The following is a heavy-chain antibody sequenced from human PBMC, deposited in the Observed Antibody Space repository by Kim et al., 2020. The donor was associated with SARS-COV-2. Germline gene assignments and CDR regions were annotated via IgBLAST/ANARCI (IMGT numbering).Heavy chain of an antibody. V-gene: IGHV4-34*01. D-gene: IGHD6-13*01. CDR2: INHSGST. J-gene: IGHJ4*02. Sequence: SETLSLTCGVSGVSFSDYYWNWIRQPPGKGLEWIGEINHSGSTTYNPSLKSRVTISVDTSKNNFSLKLSSVTAADTAVYYCARGGVTSSWSKGKFDNWGQGTLVTVSS. CDR3: ARGGVTSSWSKGKFDN. CDR1: GVSFSDYY.